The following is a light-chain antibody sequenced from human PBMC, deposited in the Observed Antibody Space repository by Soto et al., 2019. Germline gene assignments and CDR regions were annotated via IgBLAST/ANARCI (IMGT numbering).Light chain of an antibody. CDR2: GAS. V-gene: IGKV3-20*01. CDR1: QSVGGN. CDR3: QHYAAAPIT. J-gene: IGKJ5*01. Sequence: TVLTQSPVTLSLSPGERATLSCRASQSVGGNVAWYQQKPGQAPKLLISGASSRAPGIPDRLSGSGSGADFTLSISRLEPEDFALYYCQHYAAAPITFGQGTRLDI.